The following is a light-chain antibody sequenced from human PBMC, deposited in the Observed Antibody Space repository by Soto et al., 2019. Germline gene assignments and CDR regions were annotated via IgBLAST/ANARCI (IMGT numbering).Light chain of an antibody. Sequence: DIVMTQSPLSLPVTPGEPASISCRSSQSLLHSDGYIDLDWYLQRPGQSPQLLICLGSNRASGVPDRFSGSGSGTHVTLTISRVEAEDFGVYYCMQALQTPWTFGQGTRV. CDR2: LGS. CDR3: MQALQTPWT. CDR1: QSLLHSDGYID. J-gene: IGKJ1*01. V-gene: IGKV2-28*01.